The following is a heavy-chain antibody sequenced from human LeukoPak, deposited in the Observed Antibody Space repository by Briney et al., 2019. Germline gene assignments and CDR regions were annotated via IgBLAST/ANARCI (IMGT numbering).Heavy chain of an antibody. CDR3: ARGATYFYGSSGSPKKRAFDY. J-gene: IGHJ4*02. Sequence: PGGSLRLSCAASGFTLSSYSMNWVRQAPGKGLEWVSNITSGSSTIYYADSVKGRFTISRDNAKNSLYLQMNRLRDEDTAVYYCARGATYFYGSSGSPKKRAFDYWGQGTLVTVSS. D-gene: IGHD3-22*01. CDR2: ITSGSSTI. CDR1: GFTLSSYS. V-gene: IGHV3-48*02.